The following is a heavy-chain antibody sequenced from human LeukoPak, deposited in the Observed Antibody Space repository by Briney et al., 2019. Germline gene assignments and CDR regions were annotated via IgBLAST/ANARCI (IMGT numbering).Heavy chain of an antibody. D-gene: IGHD3-3*01. CDR1: GFTFSSYA. CDR2: ISGSGDST. V-gene: IGHV3-23*01. J-gene: IGHJ6*03. CDR3: ARDGNDFWSLLYYYYMDV. Sequence: PGGSLRLSCAASGFTFSSYAMSWVRQAPGKGLEWVSAISGSGDSTYYADSVKGRFTISRDNSKNTLYLQMNSLRAEDTAVYYCARDGNDFWSLLYYYYMDVWGKGTTVTVSS.